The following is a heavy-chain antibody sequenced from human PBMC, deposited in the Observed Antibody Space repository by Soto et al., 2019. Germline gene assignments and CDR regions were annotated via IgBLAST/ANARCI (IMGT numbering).Heavy chain of an antibody. Sequence: ASVKVSCKASGYTFTSYAMHWVRQAPGQRLEWMGWINAGNGNTKYSQKFQGRVTITRDTSASTAYMELSSLRSEDTAVYYCARGVNGRSSYIRNYFDYWGQGTLVTVSS. J-gene: IGHJ4*02. CDR2: INAGNGNT. CDR3: ARGVNGRSSYIRNYFDY. CDR1: GYTFTSYA. D-gene: IGHD3-10*01. V-gene: IGHV1-3*01.